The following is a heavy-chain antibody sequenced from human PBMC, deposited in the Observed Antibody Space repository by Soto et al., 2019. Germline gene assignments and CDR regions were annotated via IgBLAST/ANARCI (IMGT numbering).Heavy chain of an antibody. D-gene: IGHD6-13*01. Sequence: GGSLRLSCAASGFTFSSYGMHWVRQAPGKGLEWVAVISYDGSNKYYADSVKGRFTISRDNSKNTLYLQMNSLRAEDTAVYYCAKVLPGGYSSPFRQYYYGMDVWGQGTTVPVSS. V-gene: IGHV3-30*18. CDR1: GFTFSSYG. CDR2: ISYDGSNK. J-gene: IGHJ6*02. CDR3: AKVLPGGYSSPFRQYYYGMDV.